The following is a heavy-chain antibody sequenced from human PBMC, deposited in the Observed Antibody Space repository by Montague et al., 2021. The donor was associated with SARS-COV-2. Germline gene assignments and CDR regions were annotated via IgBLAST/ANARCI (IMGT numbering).Heavy chain of an antibody. Sequence: SLRLSCAASGFTFNSYSMSWARQSPGKGLEWVSVIYSGDRGTYYADAVKGRFTISRDNSKNTLYLQMHSLRAEDTAKYYCAKGRYSAYVLDYWGQGTQVTVSS. J-gene: IGHJ4*02. CDR1: GFTFNSYS. CDR3: AKGRYSAYVLDY. V-gene: IGHV3-23*03. CDR2: IYSGDRGT. D-gene: IGHD5-18*01.